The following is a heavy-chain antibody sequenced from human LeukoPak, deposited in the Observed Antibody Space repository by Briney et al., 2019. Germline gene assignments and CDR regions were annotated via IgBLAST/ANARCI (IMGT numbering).Heavy chain of an antibody. D-gene: IGHD2-21*01. J-gene: IGHJ4*02. V-gene: IGHV3-23*01. Sequence: GGSLRLSCVASGVTLSNYAMSWARQAPGKGLEWVSGISSSGSGGNTYYADSVKGRFTISRDNSKNILFLQMNSLRPEDTAIYYCARKLIFDYWGQGALVTVSS. CDR2: ISSSGSGGNT. CDR3: ARKLIFDY. CDR1: GVTLSNYA.